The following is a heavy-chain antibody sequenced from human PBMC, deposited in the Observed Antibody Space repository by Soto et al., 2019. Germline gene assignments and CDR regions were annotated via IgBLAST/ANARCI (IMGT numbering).Heavy chain of an antibody. Sequence: PGESLKISCKGSGYSFTSYWIGWVRQMPGKGLEWMGIIYPGDSDTRYSPSFQGQVTISADKSISTAYLQWSSLKASDTAMYYCARHFSVSGSPPNHYYYYGMDVWGQGTTVTVSS. J-gene: IGHJ6*02. CDR3: ARHFSVSGSPPNHYYYYGMDV. V-gene: IGHV5-51*01. CDR2: IYPGDSDT. CDR1: GYSFTSYW. D-gene: IGHD6-19*01.